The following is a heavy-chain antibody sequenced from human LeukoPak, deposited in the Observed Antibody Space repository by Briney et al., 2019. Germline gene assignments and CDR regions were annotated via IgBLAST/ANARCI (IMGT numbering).Heavy chain of an antibody. J-gene: IGHJ4*02. CDR3: ARAPPGIAVAGEPMGYFDY. CDR2: VIPIFGTA. D-gene: IGHD6-19*01. CDR1: GCTFSSYA. Sequence: SSVKVSCKASGCTFSSYAIRWVRQAPGQGLEWIGGVIPIFGTANYAQKFQGRVTITADESTSTAYMELSSLRSEDTAVYYCARAPPGIAVAGEPMGYFDYWGQGTLVTVSS. V-gene: IGHV1-69*13.